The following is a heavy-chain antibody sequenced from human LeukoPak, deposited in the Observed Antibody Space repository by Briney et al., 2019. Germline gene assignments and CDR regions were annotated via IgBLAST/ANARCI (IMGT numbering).Heavy chain of an antibody. CDR3: ARELNGYGYYFFDY. D-gene: IGHD3-16*01. V-gene: IGHV3-48*04. J-gene: IGHJ4*02. Sequence: GGSLRLSCAASGFTFSSYAMNWVRQAPGKGLEWLSYISSSTNTIYCADSVKGRFTISRDNAKNSLYLQMNGLGAEDTAVYYCARELNGYGYYFFDYWGPGTLVTVSS. CDR2: ISSSTNTI. CDR1: GFTFSSYA.